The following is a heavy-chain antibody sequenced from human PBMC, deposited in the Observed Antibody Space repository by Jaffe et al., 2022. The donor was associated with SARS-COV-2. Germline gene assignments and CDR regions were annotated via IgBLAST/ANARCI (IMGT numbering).Heavy chain of an antibody. CDR3: ARGRTYYYGSGLGY. Sequence: EVQLVESGGGLVQPGGSLRLSCAASGFTFSSYWMSWVRQAPGKGLEWVANIKQDGSEKYYVDSVKGRFTISRDNAKNSLYLQMNSLRAEDTAVYYCARGRTYYYGSGLGYWGQGTLVTVSS. CDR1: GFTFSSYW. D-gene: IGHD3-10*01. CDR2: IKQDGSEK. V-gene: IGHV3-7*04. J-gene: IGHJ4*02.